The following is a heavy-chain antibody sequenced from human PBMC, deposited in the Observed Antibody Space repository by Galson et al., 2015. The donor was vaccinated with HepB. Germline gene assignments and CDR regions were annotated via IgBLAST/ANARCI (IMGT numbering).Heavy chain of an antibody. J-gene: IGHJ4*02. V-gene: IGHV3-30*04. CDR1: GFTFSSYA. CDR2: ISYDGSNK. D-gene: IGHD6-13*01. Sequence: SLRLSCAASGFTFSSYAMHWVRQAPGKGLKWVAVISYDGSNKYYADSVKGRFTISRDNSKNTLYLQMNSLRAEDTAVYYCADAAGPGYWGQGTLVTVSS. CDR3: ADAAGPGY.